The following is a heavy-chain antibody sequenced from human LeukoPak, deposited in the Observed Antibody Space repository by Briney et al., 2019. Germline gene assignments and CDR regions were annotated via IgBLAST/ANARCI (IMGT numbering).Heavy chain of an antibody. CDR2: IRGSGDST. CDR1: GFTFSSYG. V-gene: IGHV3-23*01. J-gene: IGHJ4*02. CDR3: AKESAMVSFDY. Sequence: GGSLRLSCAASGFTFSSYGMSWVRQAPGKGLEWVSAIRGSGDSTYYADSVKGRFTISRDNSKNTLYLQMNSLRAEDTAVYYCAKESAMVSFDYWGQGTLVTVSS. D-gene: IGHD5-18*01.